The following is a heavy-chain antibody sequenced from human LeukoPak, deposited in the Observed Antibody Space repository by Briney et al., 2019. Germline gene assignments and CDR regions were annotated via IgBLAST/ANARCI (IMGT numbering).Heavy chain of an antibody. J-gene: IGHJ4*02. D-gene: IGHD5/OR15-5a*01. CDR3: TRDVF. Sequence: GGSLRLSCAASGFTFSNYWMIWVRQAPGKGLEWVGNIKQDGSEKRYADSVKGRFTISRDNAKNSVHLLMDSLRPEDTAVYYCTRDVFWGQGILVTVSS. V-gene: IGHV3-7*05. CDR2: IKQDGSEK. CDR1: GFTFSNYW.